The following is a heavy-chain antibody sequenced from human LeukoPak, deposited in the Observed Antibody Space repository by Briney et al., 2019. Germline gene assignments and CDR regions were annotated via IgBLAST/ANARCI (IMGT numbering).Heavy chain of an antibody. V-gene: IGHV4-31*03. D-gene: IGHD2-2*01. CDR1: GGSVSSGGYY. J-gene: IGHJ4*02. CDR2: IYYSGST. Sequence: PSETLSLTCTVSGGSVSSGGYYWSWIRQHPGKGLEWIGYIYYSGSTYYNPSLKSRVTISVDTSKNQFSLKLSSVTAADTAVYYCARAIFHCSSTSCPPDYWGQGTLVTVSS. CDR3: ARAIFHCSSTSCPPDY.